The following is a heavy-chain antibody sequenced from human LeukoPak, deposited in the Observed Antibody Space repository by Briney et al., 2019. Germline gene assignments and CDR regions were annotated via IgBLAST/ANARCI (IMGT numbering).Heavy chain of an antibody. Sequence: GGSLRLSCAASGFTVSSNYMSWVRQAPGEGLEWVSVIYSGGSTYYADSVKGRFTISRDNSKNTLYLQMNSLRAEDTAVYYCARALLGIFDYWGQGTLVTVSS. CDR3: ARALLGIFDY. CDR1: GFTVSSNY. CDR2: IYSGGST. V-gene: IGHV3-66*01. J-gene: IGHJ4*02. D-gene: IGHD3-16*01.